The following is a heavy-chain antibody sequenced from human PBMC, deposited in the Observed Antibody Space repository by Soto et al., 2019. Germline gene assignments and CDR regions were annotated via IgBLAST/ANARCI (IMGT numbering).Heavy chain of an antibody. D-gene: IGHD2-8*01. CDR2: IDPRDSYV. J-gene: IGHJ5*02. V-gene: IGHV5-10-1*01. CDR3: ARLYCTNSTCDRWVDP. Sequence: PXDSLKLSCTCFGHTFSTFLISWVLQKPGKGLEWMGRIDPRDSYVNYSPAFQGHVTISADKSISTAYLQWGSLKASDTAMYYCARLYCTNSTCDRWVDPWGQGTLVTVSS. CDR1: GHTFSTFL.